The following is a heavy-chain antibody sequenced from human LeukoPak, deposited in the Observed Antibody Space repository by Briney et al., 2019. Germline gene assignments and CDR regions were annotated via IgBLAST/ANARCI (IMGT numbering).Heavy chain of an antibody. CDR2: INHSGSN. CDR3: ARVGDIVVVPAAMPDDYYYGMAV. Sequence: SETLSLTCAVYGGSFSGYYWSWLRQPPGKGLEWIGEINHSGSNNYNPSLTSRVPISVDPSKNQFSLKLSSVTAADTAVYYCARVGDIVVVPAAMPDDYYYGMAVWGKGTSVTV. CDR1: GGSFSGYY. J-gene: IGHJ6*04. D-gene: IGHD2-2*01. V-gene: IGHV4-34*01.